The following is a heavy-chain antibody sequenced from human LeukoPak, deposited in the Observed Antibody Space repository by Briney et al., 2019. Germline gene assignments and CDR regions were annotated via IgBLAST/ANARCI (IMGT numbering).Heavy chain of an antibody. Sequence: ASVKVSCKASGYTFTSYAVNWVRQAPGQGLEWMGWINTNTGNPTYAQGFTGRFVFSLDTSVSTAYLQISSLKAEDTAVYYCARSDWSGGVGELDPWGQGTLVTVSS. CDR3: ARSDWSGGVGELDP. CDR2: INTNTGNP. CDR1: GYTFTSYA. J-gene: IGHJ5*02. D-gene: IGHD3-16*01. V-gene: IGHV7-4-1*02.